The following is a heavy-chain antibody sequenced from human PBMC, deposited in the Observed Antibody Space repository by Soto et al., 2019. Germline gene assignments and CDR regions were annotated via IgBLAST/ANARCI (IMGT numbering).Heavy chain of an antibody. CDR1: GYTFASYA. CDR2: IIPIFGTA. D-gene: IGHD1-26*01. V-gene: IGHV1-69*13. CDR3: ARHRVVGATTHWYFDL. J-gene: IGHJ2*01. Sequence: SVKVSCKASGYTFASYAISWVRQAPGQGLEWMGGIIPIFGTANYAQKFQGRVTITADESTGTAYMELSSLRSEDTAVYYCARHRVVGATTHWYFDLWGRGTLVTVS.